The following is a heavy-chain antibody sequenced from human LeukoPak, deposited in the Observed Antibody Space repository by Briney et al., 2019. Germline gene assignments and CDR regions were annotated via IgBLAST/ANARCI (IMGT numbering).Heavy chain of an antibody. V-gene: IGHV3-53*01. CDR2: IYSGGST. CDR3: ARSDGGYFDY. D-gene: IGHD3-16*01. J-gene: IGHJ4*02. Sequence: PGGSLRLSCAASRFTVSSNYMSWVRQAPGKGLEWVSVIYSGGSTYYADSVKGRFTISRDNSKNTLYLQMNSLRAEDTAVYYCARSDGGYFDYWGQGTLVTVSS. CDR1: RFTVSSNY.